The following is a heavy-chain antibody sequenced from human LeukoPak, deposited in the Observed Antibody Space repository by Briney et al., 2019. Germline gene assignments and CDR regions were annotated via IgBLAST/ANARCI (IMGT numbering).Heavy chain of an antibody. V-gene: IGHV3-48*01. Sequence: GGSLTLSCAASGFTFSSYSMNWVRQAPGKGLEWVSYISSSSSTIYYADSVKGRFTISRDNAKNSLYLQMNSLRAEDTAVYYCARVGATLLFDYWGQGTLVTVSS. CDR2: ISSSSSTI. D-gene: IGHD1-26*01. CDR1: GFTFSSYS. J-gene: IGHJ4*02. CDR3: ARVGATLLFDY.